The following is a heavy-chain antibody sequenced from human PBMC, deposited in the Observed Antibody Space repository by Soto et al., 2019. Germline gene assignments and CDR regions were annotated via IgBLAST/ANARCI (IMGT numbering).Heavy chain of an antibody. CDR1: GFTFRYYW. V-gene: IGHV3-74*01. J-gene: IGHJ4*02. CDR2: INNDGSDT. Sequence: EVHLVESGGGLVQPGGSLRLSCAASGFTFRYYWLHWVRQVPGRGPVWVSGINNDGSDTFYADFVEGGFTISRDNANNTVYLQMDSLRAEDTAVYYCGSLFEFWGQGTLVTVPS. CDR3: GSLFEF.